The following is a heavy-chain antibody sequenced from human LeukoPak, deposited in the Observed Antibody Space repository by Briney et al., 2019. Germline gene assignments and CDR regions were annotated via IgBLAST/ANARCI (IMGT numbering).Heavy chain of an antibody. CDR3: ARGRIAVAGNDY. CDR2: IYYSGST. CDR1: GGSISSGGYY. Sequence: SQTLSLTCTVSGGSISSGGYYWSWIRQHPGKGLEWIGYIYYSGSTYYNPSLKSRVTISLDTSKNQFSLKLSSVTAADTAVYYCARGRIAVAGNDYWGQGTLVTVSS. D-gene: IGHD6-19*01. V-gene: IGHV4-31*03. J-gene: IGHJ4*02.